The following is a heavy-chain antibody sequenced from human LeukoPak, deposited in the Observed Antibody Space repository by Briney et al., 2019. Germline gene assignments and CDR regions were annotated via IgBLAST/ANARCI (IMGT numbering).Heavy chain of an antibody. D-gene: IGHD6-19*01. J-gene: IGHJ4*02. Sequence: SETLSLTCAVYGGSFSGYYWSWIRQPPGKGLEWIGEINHSGSTNYNPSLKSRVTISVDTSKNQFSLQLNSVTPEDTAVYYCARGQTGSGRIFDYWGQGTLVTVSS. V-gene: IGHV4-34*01. CDR1: GGSFSGYY. CDR3: ARGQTGSGRIFDY. CDR2: INHSGST.